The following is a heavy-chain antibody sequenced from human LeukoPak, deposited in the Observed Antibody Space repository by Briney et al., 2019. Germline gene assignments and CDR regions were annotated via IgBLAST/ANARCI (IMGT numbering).Heavy chain of an antibody. V-gene: IGHV3-30-3*01. CDR2: ISYDGSNE. CDR1: GFTFSSYA. CDR3: AQIAVTITGLVDY. Sequence: GRSLRLSCAASGFTFSSYAMHWVRQAPGKGLEWVAVISYDGSNEYYADSVRGRFTISRDNSKNTLYLQMNTLRTEDTAIYHCAQIAVTITGLVDYWGQGTLVTVSS. D-gene: IGHD3-10*01. J-gene: IGHJ4*02.